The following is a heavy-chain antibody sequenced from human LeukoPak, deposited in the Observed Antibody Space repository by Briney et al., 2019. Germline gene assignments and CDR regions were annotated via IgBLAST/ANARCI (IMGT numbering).Heavy chain of an antibody. CDR2: ISGSGGST. V-gene: IGHV3-23*01. CDR1: GFTFSSYW. CDR3: AKEYCSSTSCYLYAFDI. D-gene: IGHD2-2*01. J-gene: IGHJ3*02. Sequence: PGGSLRLSCAASGFTFSSYWMSWVRQAPGKGLEWVSAISGSGGSTYYADSVKGRFTISRDNSKNTLYLQMNSLRAEDTAVYYCAKEYCSSTSCYLYAFDIWGQGTMVTVSS.